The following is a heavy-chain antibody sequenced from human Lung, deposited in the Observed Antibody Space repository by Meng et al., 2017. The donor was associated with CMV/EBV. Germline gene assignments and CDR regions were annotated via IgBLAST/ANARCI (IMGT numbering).Heavy chain of an antibody. CDR3: ARAAARPSDWFDP. CDR1: GFPLSTSGVG. D-gene: IGHD6-6*01. J-gene: IGHJ5*02. CDR2: IYGDDEK. Sequence: QPTLKASVPTLLKPPQPPSLTCTFSGFPLSTSGVGVGWIRQPPGKALECLAIIYGDDEKRYSPSLESRLTVTKDTSKNQVVLTMTNMVPVDTATYYWARAAARPSDWFDPWGQGTLVTVSS. V-gene: IGHV2-5*02.